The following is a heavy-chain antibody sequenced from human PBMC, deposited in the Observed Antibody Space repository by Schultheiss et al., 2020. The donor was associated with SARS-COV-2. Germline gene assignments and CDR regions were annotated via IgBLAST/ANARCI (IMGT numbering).Heavy chain of an antibody. CDR3: AKDWAYGFGELPHLDY. CDR2: INHSGST. D-gene: IGHD3-10*01. V-gene: IGHV4-61*01. Sequence: SETLSLTCTVSSGSVSSGSYYWSWIRQPPGKGLEWIGEINHSGSTNYNPSLKSRVTISVDTSKNQFSLKLSSVTAADTAVYYCAKDWAYGFGELPHLDYWGQGALVTVSS. CDR1: SGSVSSGSYY. J-gene: IGHJ4*02.